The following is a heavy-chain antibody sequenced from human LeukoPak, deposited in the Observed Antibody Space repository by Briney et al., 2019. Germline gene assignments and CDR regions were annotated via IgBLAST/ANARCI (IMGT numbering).Heavy chain of an antibody. J-gene: IGHJ4*02. CDR2: IDTVDYT. V-gene: IGHV3-69-1*01. CDR1: GFTFSNTF. D-gene: IGHD1-26*01. Sequence: GGSLRLSCATSGFTFSNTFLDWVRQAPGKGLQYVSSIDTVDYTYYADSVKGRFTISRDNAKNSLYLQINSLRAEDTAVYYCATESSGALDFWGQGTLVTVSS. CDR3: ATESSGALDF.